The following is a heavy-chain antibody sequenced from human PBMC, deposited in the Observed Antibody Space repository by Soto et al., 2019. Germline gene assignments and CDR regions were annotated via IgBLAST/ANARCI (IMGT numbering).Heavy chain of an antibody. CDR1: GFTFDDYA. Sequence: PGGSLRLSCAASGFTFDDYAMHWVRQAPGKGLEWVSGISWNSGSIGYADSVKGRFTISRDNAKNSLYLQMNSLRAEDTALYYCAKGPSYSRTDYYYYYMDVWGKGTTVTVSS. D-gene: IGHD6-13*01. V-gene: IGHV3-9*01. CDR3: AKGPSYSRTDYYYYYMDV. CDR2: ISWNSGSI. J-gene: IGHJ6*03.